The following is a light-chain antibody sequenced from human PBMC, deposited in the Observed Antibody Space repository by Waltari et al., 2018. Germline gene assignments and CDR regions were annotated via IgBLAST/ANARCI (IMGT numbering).Light chain of an antibody. CDR1: SSNIGSNN. CDR3: AAWDDSLNAFYV. CDR2: SNN. J-gene: IGLJ1*01. V-gene: IGLV1-44*01. Sequence: QSVLTQPPSASGTPGQRVTISCSRSSSNIGSNNVNWYQQLPGTAPKLLIYSNNQRPSGVPDRFSGSKSGTSASLAISGLQSEDEADYYCAAWDDSLNAFYVFGTGTKVTVL.